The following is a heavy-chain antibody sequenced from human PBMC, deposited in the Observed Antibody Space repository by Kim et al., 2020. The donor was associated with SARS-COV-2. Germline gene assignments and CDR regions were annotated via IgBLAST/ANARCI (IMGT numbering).Heavy chain of an antibody. CDR1: GGSISSSSYY. J-gene: IGHJ5*02. V-gene: IGHV4-39*01. CDR3: ARHGYCSSTSCSNWFDP. D-gene: IGHD2-2*03. CDR2: IYYSGST. Sequence: SETLSLTCTVSGGSISSSSYYWGWIRQPPGKGLEWIGIIYYSGSTYYNPSLKSRVTISVDTSKNQFSLKLSSVTAADTAVYYCARHGYCSSTSCSNWFDPWGQGTLVTVSS.